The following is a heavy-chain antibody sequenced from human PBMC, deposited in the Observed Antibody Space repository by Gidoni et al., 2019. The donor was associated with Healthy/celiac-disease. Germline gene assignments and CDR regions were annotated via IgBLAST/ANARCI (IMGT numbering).Heavy chain of an antibody. CDR1: GYTFTSYG. CDR3: AREANYDFWSGSSEGHGKNGMDV. J-gene: IGHJ6*02. Sequence: QVQLVQSGAEVKKPGASVKVSCKASGYTFTSYGISWVRQAPGQGLEWMGWMSAYNGSTNYAQKLQGRVTMTTDTSTSTAYMELRSLRSDDTAVYYCAREANYDFWSGSSEGHGKNGMDVWGQGTTVTVSS. D-gene: IGHD3-3*01. V-gene: IGHV1-18*01. CDR2: MSAYNGST.